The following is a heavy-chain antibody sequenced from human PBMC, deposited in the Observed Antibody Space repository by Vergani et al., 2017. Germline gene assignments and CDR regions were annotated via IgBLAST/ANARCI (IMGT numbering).Heavy chain of an antibody. CDR3: ARPSRITGTKPSGMDV. Sequence: QVQLQQWGAGLLKPSETLSLTCAVYGGSFSGYYWSWIRQPPGKGLEWIGEINHSGSTNYNPSLKSRVTISVDTSKNQFSLKLSSVTAADTAVYYCARPSRITGTKPSGMDVWGQGTTVTVSS. V-gene: IGHV4-34*01. J-gene: IGHJ6*02. CDR1: GGSFSGYY. D-gene: IGHD1-7*01. CDR2: INHSGST.